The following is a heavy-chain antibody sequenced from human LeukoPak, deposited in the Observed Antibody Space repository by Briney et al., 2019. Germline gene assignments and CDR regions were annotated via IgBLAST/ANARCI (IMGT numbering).Heavy chain of an antibody. J-gene: IGHJ6*04. CDR3: ARDPGYCSSTSCHSYYSYGMDV. D-gene: IGHD2-2*01. CDR2: INSDGSST. CDR1: GFTFSSYW. V-gene: IGHV3-74*01. Sequence: QPGGSLRLSCAASGFTFSSYWMHWVRQAPGKGLVRVSRINSDGSSTSYADSVKGRFTISRDNAKNTLYLQMNSLRAEDTAVYYCARDPGYCSSTSCHSYYSYGMDVWGKGTTVTVSS.